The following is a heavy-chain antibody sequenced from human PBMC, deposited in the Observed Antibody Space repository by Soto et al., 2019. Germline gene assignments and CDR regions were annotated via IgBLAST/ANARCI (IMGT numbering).Heavy chain of an antibody. Sequence: QVQLVESGGGLVKPGGSLRLSCAASGFTFSDYYMSWIRQAPGKGLEWVSYISSSGSTIYYADSVKGRFTISRDNAKNSLYLQMYSLRAEDTAVYYCARDGGSSWYVGPHYYYYGMDVWGQGTTVTVSS. J-gene: IGHJ6*02. CDR3: ARDGGSSWYVGPHYYYYGMDV. V-gene: IGHV3-11*01. CDR1: GFTFSDYY. CDR2: ISSSGSTI. D-gene: IGHD6-13*01.